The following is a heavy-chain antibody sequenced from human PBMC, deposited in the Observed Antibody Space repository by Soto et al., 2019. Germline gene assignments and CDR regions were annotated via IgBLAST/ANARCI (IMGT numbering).Heavy chain of an antibody. V-gene: IGHV3-11*01. CDR3: AGDVHYYTSDY. CDR1: GFSFSDHY. D-gene: IGHD3-3*01. CDR2: ISGSGSTI. J-gene: IGHJ4*02. Sequence: GGSLRLSCAASGFSFSDHYMTWIRQAPGKGLEWVSYISGSGSTIHYAHSVKGRFTVSRDNAKNSVYLQMNSLRAEDTAVYFCAGDVHYYTSDYWGQGTLVTVSS.